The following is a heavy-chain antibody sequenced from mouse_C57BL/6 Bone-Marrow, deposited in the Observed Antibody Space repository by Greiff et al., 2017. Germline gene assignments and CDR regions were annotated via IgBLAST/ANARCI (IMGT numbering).Heavy chain of an antibody. CDR3: ARGTTVVATGEAWFAY. CDR2: IYPRSGNP. CDR1: GYTFTSYG. J-gene: IGHJ3*01. V-gene: IGHV1-81*01. D-gene: IGHD1-1*01. Sequence: QVQLQQSGAELARPGASVKLSCKASGYTFTSYGISWVKQRTGQGLEWIGEIYPRSGNPYYNEKFKGKATLTADKSSSTAYMELRSLTSEDSAVYFWARGTTVVATGEAWFAYWGQGTLVTVSA.